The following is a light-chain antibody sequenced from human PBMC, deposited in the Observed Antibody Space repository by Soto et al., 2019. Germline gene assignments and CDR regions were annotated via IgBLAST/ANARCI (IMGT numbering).Light chain of an antibody. Sequence: QSALTQPRSVSGSPGQSVTISCTGTSSDVGGYNYVSWYQQHPGKAPKLVIYDASKRPSGVPDRFSGSKSGNTASLTVSGLQAEDEADYSCCSYAGTYTQWVFGGGTKVTVL. CDR1: SSDVGGYNY. CDR2: DAS. J-gene: IGLJ3*02. V-gene: IGLV2-11*01. CDR3: CSYAGTYTQWV.